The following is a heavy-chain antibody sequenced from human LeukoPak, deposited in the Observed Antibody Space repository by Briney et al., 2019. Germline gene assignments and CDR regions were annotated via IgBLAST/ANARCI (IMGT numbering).Heavy chain of an antibody. D-gene: IGHD6-13*01. J-gene: IGHJ5*02. CDR1: GYTLTELS. V-gene: IGHV1-24*01. CDR3: ATDGSNENWFDP. CDR2: FDPEDGET. Sequence: ASVKVSCKVSGYTLTELSMHWVRQAPGKGLGWMGGFDPEDGETIYAQKFQGRVTMTEDTSADTAYMELSSLRSEDTAVYYCATDGSNENWFDPWGQGTLVTVSS.